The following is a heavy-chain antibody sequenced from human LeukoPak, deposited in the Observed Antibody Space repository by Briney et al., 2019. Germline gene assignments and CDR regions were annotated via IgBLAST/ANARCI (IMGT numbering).Heavy chain of an antibody. CDR2: IYYSGST. V-gene: IGHV4-31*03. J-gene: IGHJ2*01. D-gene: IGHD6-13*01. CDR3: ARFRYDLDNSRAPSNTWYKGWYLAL. CDR1: GGSISSSSYY. Sequence: PSETLSLTCTVSGGSISSSSYYWSWIRQHPGKGLEWIGYIYYSGSTYYNPSLKSRVTISVDTSKNQFSLKLSSVTAADTAVYYCARFRYDLDNSRAPSNTWYKGWYLALWGRGTLVTVAS.